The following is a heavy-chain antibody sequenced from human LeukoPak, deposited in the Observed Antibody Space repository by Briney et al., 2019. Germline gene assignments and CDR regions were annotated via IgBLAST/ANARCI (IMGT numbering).Heavy chain of an antibody. J-gene: IGHJ4*02. CDR3: ARGEQEMATMSIDY. CDR1: GFRFSTYS. CDR2: ISSLGSTM. V-gene: IGHV3-48*01. D-gene: IGHD5-24*01. Sequence: GGSLRLSCAASGFRFSTYSMNWVRQAPGKGLDWVSYISSLGSTMYYADSVKGRFTISRDNAKNSLYLQMDGLRAEDTAVYYCARGEQEMATMSIDYWGQGTLVTVSS.